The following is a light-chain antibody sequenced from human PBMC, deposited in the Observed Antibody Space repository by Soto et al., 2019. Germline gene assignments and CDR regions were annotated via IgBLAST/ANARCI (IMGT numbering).Light chain of an antibody. CDR2: VNSDGSH. Sequence: QLVLTQSPSASASLGASVKLTCTLSSGHSSYAIAWHQQHPEKGPRYLMKVNSDGSHSKGDGIPDRFSGSSSGAERYLTISSLQSEDEADYYCQTWGTGIHVFGTGTKVTVL. J-gene: IGLJ1*01. CDR3: QTWGTGIHV. V-gene: IGLV4-69*01. CDR1: SGHSSYA.